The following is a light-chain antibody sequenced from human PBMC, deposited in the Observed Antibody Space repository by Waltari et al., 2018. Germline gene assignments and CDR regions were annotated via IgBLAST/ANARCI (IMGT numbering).Light chain of an antibody. CDR3: AAWDDSLSSWL. J-gene: IGLJ3*02. CDR1: SSNIGTNY. Sequence: QSVLTQPPSASGTPGQRVTMFCSGGSSNIGTNYAYWYKHLSGAAPKALIFRDDQRPSGVPDRFSGSKSGTSASLTISGLRSDDEADYYCAAWDDSLSSWLFGGGTKLTVL. V-gene: IGLV1-47*01. CDR2: RDD.